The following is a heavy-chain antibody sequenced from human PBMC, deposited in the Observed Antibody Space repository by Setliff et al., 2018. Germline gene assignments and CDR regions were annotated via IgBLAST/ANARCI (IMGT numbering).Heavy chain of an antibody. CDR3: ARDVRLACSSWFKSAFDI. CDR2: IYYSGST. Sequence: KSSETLSLTCTVSGGSISSSSYYWGWIRQPPGKGLEWIGSIYYSGSTYYNPSLKSRVTISVDTSKNQFSLKLSSVTAADTAVYYCARDVRLACSSWFKSAFDIWGQGTMVTVSS. D-gene: IGHD6-13*01. V-gene: IGHV4-39*07. J-gene: IGHJ3*02. CDR1: GGSISSSSYY.